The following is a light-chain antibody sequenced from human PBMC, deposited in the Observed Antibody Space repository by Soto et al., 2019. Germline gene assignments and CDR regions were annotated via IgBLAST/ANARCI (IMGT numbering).Light chain of an antibody. CDR1: QTINSW. CDR2: KAS. V-gene: IGKV1-5*03. Sequence: DIQMTQSPSTLSASVGDRVTITCRASQTINSWLAWYQQKPGKAPRLRIYKASSLDSGVPSRFSGRGSGKDFTLTSSRRQPDNFATYFCQENNSVPYTFGEGTK. J-gene: IGKJ2*01. CDR3: QENNSVPYT.